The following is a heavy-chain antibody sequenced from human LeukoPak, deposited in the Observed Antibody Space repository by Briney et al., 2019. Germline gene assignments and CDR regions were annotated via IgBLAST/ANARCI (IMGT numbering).Heavy chain of an antibody. CDR1: GFTFSSYG. CDR2: ISRSGTGT. Sequence: GGSLRLSCAASGFTFSSYGMSWVRQAPGKGLEWVSAISRSGTGTYYADSIKGRFTISRDNSRSTMYLQMDSLRVEDTAVYYCAKDRPASHGSGSFGDYWGRGTQVTVTT. CDR3: AKDRPASHGSGSFGDY. V-gene: IGHV3-23*01. J-gene: IGHJ4*02. D-gene: IGHD3-10*01.